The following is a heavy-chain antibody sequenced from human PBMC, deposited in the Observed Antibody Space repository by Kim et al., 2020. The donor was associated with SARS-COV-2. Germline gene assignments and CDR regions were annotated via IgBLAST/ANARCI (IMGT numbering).Heavy chain of an antibody. V-gene: IGHV3-9*01. D-gene: IGHD3-10*01. CDR3: AKDTSSGGFGELLKEDAFDI. CDR2: ISWNSGSI. CDR1: GFTFDDYA. J-gene: IGHJ3*02. Sequence: GGSLRLSCAASGFTFDDYAMHWVRQAPGKGLEWVSGISWNSGSIGYADSVKGRFTISRDNAKNSLYLQMNSLRAEDTALYYCAKDTSSGGFGELLKEDAFDIWGQGTMVTVSS.